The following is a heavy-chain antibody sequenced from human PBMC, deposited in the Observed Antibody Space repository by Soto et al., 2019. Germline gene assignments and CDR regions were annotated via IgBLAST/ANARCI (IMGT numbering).Heavy chain of an antibody. V-gene: IGHV4-39*07. Sequence: SETLSLTCTVSGGSISSSSYYWGWIRQPPGKGLEWIGSIYYSGSTNYNPSLKSRVTISVDTSKNQFSLKLSSVTAADTAVYYCARSVLLWFGEQDYWGQGTLVTVSS. D-gene: IGHD3-10*01. CDR2: IYYSGST. J-gene: IGHJ4*02. CDR1: GGSISSSSYY. CDR3: ARSVLLWFGEQDY.